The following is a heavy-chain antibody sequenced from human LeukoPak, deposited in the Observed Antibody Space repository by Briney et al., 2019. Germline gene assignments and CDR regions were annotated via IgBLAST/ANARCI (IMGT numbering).Heavy chain of an antibody. CDR2: IKQDGSEK. CDR3: ARERRMKRVYYYYYMDV. D-gene: IGHD2-15*01. Sequence: GGSLRLSCAASGFTFSSYEMNWVRQAPGKGLEWVANIKQDGSEKYYVDSVKGRFTISRDNAKNSLYLQMNSLRAEDTAVYYCARERRMKRVYYYYYMDVWGKGTTVTISS. J-gene: IGHJ6*03. V-gene: IGHV3-7*01. CDR1: GFTFSSYE.